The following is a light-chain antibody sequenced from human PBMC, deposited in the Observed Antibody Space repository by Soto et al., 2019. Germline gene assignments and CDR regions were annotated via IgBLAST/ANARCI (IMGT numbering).Light chain of an antibody. CDR1: SSNIGNNN. CDR3: ATWDGSLSVVV. Sequence: QSVLTQPPSASGTPGQRVTISCSGSSSNIGNNNVYWYQQFPGTAPKRLIYDNNRRPSGVPDRFSGSKSGTSASLAISGLRSEDEADYYCATWDGSLSVVVFGGGTKLTVL. J-gene: IGLJ2*01. CDR2: DNN. V-gene: IGLV1-47*02.